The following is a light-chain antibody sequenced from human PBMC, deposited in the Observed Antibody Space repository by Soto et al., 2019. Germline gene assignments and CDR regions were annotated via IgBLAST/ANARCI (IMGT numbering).Light chain of an antibody. CDR2: GTS. CDR1: QSVGRS. V-gene: IGKV3-20*01. J-gene: IGKJ3*01. Sequence: EIVLTQSPATLSVSRWEIATLSCRASQSVGRSLAWYQQKPGQAPRLLIYGTSSRATGIPDRFSGSGSGTDFTLTISRLEPEDFAVYYCQQYGTSLFSFGPGTKVDIK. CDR3: QQYGTSLFS.